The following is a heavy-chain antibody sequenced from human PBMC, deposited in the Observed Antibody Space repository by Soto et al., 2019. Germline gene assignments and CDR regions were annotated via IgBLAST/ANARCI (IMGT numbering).Heavy chain of an antibody. CDR1: GGSISSSSYY. J-gene: IGHJ4*02. CDR3: ARQVVAYCSGFCCYSPIRHRLDS. D-gene: IGHD2-15*01. V-gene: IGHV4-39*01. Sequence: SERLTLTCTVAGGSISSSSYYWGWIRQPPGKGLEWIGSIYYSGSTYYNPSLKSRVTISVDTSKNQFSLKLSSVTAADTAVYYCARQVVAYCSGFCCYSPIRHRLDSWGKETLATGYS. CDR2: IYYSGST.